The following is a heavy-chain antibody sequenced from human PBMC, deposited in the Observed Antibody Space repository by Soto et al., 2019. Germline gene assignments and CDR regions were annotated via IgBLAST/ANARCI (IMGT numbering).Heavy chain of an antibody. CDR3: ARVLSHDSSGWVPIIAVAYYYYMDV. Sequence: GGSLRLSCAASGFTFSSYWMHWVRQAPGKGLVWVSRINSDGSSTSYADSVKGRFTISRDNAKNTLYLQMNSLRAEDTAVYYCARVLSHDSSGWVPIIAVAYYYYMDVWGKGTTVTVSS. D-gene: IGHD6-19*01. CDR2: INSDGSST. CDR1: GFTFSSYW. J-gene: IGHJ6*03. V-gene: IGHV3-74*01.